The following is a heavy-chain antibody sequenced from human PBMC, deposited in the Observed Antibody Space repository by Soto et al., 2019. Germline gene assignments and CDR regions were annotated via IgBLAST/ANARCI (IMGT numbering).Heavy chain of an antibody. D-gene: IGHD4-17*01. J-gene: IGHJ4*02. Sequence: PGGSLRLSCAASGFTVSSNYMSWVRQAPWKGLEWVSVIYSGGNTYYADSVKGRFTISRDNSKNTLYLQMNSLRVDDTAVYYCARDPMATIDYWGQGTLVTVSS. CDR1: GFTVSSNY. CDR3: ARDPMATIDY. CDR2: IYSGGNT. V-gene: IGHV3-66*01.